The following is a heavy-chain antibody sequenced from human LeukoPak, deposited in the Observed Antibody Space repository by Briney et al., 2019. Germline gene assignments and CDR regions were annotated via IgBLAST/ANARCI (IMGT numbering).Heavy chain of an antibody. J-gene: IGHJ4*02. CDR2: INNVGSHI. CDR3: AKGMRALLIVAVDY. Sequence: GGSLRLSCAASGFTLSSSAMNWVRQAPGKGLEWVSSINNVGSHIYYAGSVKGRFTISRDSSKNTLYLQMNSLRAEDTAVYYCAKGMRALLIVAVDYWGQGTLVTVSS. V-gene: IGHV3-21*04. CDR1: GFTLSSSA. D-gene: IGHD3-22*01.